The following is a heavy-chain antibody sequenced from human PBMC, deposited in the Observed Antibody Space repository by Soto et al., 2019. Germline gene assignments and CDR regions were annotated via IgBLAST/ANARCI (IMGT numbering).Heavy chain of an antibody. CDR3: ARDRRNYGMDV. V-gene: IGHV4-31*03. J-gene: IGHJ6*02. CDR1: GGSISSGGYY. Sequence: LSLTCTVSGGSISSGGYYWSWIRQHPGKGLEWIGYIYYSGSTYYNPSLKSRVTISVDTSKNQFSLKLSSVTAADTAVYYCARDRRNYGMDVWGQGTTVTVSS. CDR2: IYYSGST.